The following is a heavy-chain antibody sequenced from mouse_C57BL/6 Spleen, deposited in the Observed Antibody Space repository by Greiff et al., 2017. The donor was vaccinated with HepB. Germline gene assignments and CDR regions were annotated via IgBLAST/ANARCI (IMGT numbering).Heavy chain of an antibody. CDR2: ISYDGSN. D-gene: IGHD2-14*01. CDR1: GYSITSGYY. J-gene: IGHJ3*01. V-gene: IGHV3-6*01. Sequence: EVKLEESGPGLVKPSQSLSLTCSVPGYSITSGYYWNWIRQFPGNKLEWMGYISYDGSNNYNPSLKNRISITRDTSKNQFFLKLNSVTTEDTATYYCARGGYDNDFAYWGQGTLVTVSA. CDR3: ARGGYDNDFAY.